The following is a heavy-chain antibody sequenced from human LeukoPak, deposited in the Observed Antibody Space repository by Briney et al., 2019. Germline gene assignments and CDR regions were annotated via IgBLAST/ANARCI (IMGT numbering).Heavy chain of an antibody. V-gene: IGHV4-59*12. D-gene: IGHD5-24*01. J-gene: IGHJ4*02. CDR2: IYHSGST. CDR3: ARTTGPLQRDGYNRCFDY. CDR1: GGSISSYY. Sequence: KSSETLSLTCTVSGGSISSYYWSWIRQPPGKGLEWIGYIYHSGSTYYSPSLKSRVTISVDRSKNQFSLKLSSVTAADTAVYYCARTTGPLQRDGYNRCFDYWGQGTLVTVSS.